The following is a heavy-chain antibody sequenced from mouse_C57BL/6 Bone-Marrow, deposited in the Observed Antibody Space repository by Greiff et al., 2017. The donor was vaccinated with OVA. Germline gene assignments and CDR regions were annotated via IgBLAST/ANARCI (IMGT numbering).Heavy chain of an antibody. J-gene: IGHJ4*01. CDR1: GYTFTSYW. V-gene: IGHV1-55*01. D-gene: IGHD1-1*01. CDR2: IYPGSGST. Sequence: QVQLQQPGAELVKPGASVKMSCKASGYTFTSYWITWVKQRPGQGLEWIGDIYPGSGSTNYNEKFKSKATLTVDTSSSTAYMQLSSLTSEDSAVYYCARYYGSSGDYYAMDYWGQGTSVTVSS. CDR3: ARYYGSSGDYYAMDY.